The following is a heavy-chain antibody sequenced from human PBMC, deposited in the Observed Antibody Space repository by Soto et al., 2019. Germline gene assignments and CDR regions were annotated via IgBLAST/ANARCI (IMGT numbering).Heavy chain of an antibody. CDR2: ISWNSGTI. J-gene: IGHJ6*02. CDR3: AKARTGTFGGLIVHYGLDV. CDR1: GFSFDDFA. V-gene: IGHV3-9*01. D-gene: IGHD3-16*02. Sequence: EVQLVESGGGLVQPGRSLRLSCSASGFSFDDFAMHWVRQVPGKGLEWVSGISWNSGTIDYVDSVKGRFTISRDNAKKSLYLQTNSLRAEDTALYYCAKARTGTFGGLIVHYGLDVWGQGTTVTVSS.